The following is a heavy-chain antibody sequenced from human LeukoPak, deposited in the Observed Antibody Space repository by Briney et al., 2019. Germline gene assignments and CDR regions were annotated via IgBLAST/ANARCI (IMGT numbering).Heavy chain of an antibody. D-gene: IGHD2-15*01. Sequence: SETLSLTCAVYGGSFSGYYWSWIRQPPGKGLEWIGEINHSGSTNYNPSLKSRVTISVDTSKNQFSLKLSSVTAADTAVYYCAGGEKFCRWWALIWYFHFWGRGPLVTGFS. CDR2: INHSGST. V-gene: IGHV4-34*01. CDR1: GGSFSGYY. J-gene: IGHJ2*01. CDR3: AGGEKFCRWWALIWYFHF.